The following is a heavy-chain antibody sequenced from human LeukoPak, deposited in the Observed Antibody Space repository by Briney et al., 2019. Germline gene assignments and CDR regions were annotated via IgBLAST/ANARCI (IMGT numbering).Heavy chain of an antibody. CDR1: GFTFSSYG. CDR3: ARLGRRAAVAGPFDY. CDR2: IWYDGSNK. D-gene: IGHD6-19*01. V-gene: IGHV3-33*01. J-gene: IGHJ4*02. Sequence: PGGSLRLSCAASGFTFSSYGMHWARQAPGKGLEWVAVIWYDGSNKYYADSVKGRFTISRDNSKNTLYLQMNSLRAEDTAVYYCARLGRRAAVAGPFDYWGQGTLVTVSP.